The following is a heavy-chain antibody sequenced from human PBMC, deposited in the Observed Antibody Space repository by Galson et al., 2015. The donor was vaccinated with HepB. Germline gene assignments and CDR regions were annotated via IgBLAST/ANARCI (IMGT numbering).Heavy chain of an antibody. V-gene: IGHV4-59*01. CDR1: GGSISSYY. J-gene: IGHJ5*02. D-gene: IGHD2-2*02. CDR3: ARGVVCSSTSCYTIWFDP. Sequence: ETLSLTCTVSGGSISSYYWSWIRQPPGKGLEWIGYIYYSGSTNYNPSLKSRVTISVDTSKNQFSLKLSSVTAADTAVYYCARGVVCSSTSCYTIWFDPWGQGTLVTVSS. CDR2: IYYSGST.